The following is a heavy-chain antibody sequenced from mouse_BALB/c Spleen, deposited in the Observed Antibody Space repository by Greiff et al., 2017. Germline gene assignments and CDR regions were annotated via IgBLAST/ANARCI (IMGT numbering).Heavy chain of an antibody. V-gene: IGHV5-9-4*01. CDR2: ISSGGSYT. CDR3: ARDAMDY. Sequence: DVMLVESGGGLVKPGGSLKLSCAASGFTFSSYAMSWVRQSPEKRLEWVAEISSGGSYTYYPDTVTGRFTISRDNAKNTLCLEMSSLRSEDTAMYYCARDAMDYWGQGTSVTVSS. CDR1: GFTFSSYA. J-gene: IGHJ4*01.